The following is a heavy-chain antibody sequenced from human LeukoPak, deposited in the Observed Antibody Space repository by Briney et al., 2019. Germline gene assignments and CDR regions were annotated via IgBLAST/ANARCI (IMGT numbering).Heavy chain of an antibody. J-gene: IGHJ1*01. V-gene: IGHV4-30-4*01. CDR1: GGSISSGDYY. CDR2: IYYSGST. Sequence: SETLSLTCTVSGGSISSGDYYWSWIRQPPGKGLEWIGYIYYSGSTYYNPSLKSRVTISVDTSKNQFSLKLSSVTAADTAVYYCARVLGYYDSSGFLHEYFQHWGQGTLVTVSS. D-gene: IGHD3-22*01. CDR3: ARVLGYYDSSGFLHEYFQH.